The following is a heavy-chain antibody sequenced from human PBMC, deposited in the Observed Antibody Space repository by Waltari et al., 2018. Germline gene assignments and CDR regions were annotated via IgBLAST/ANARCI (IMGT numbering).Heavy chain of an antibody. CDR1: GYIFRDYW. CDR2: IYPTTSAT. CDR3: VRRDYRSSAGSW. J-gene: IGHJ4*02. Sequence: EVQLVQSGAEVKKPGESLQISCQGSGYIFRDYWIGWVRQMPGKGLECRGVIYPTTSATRYNPALQGQVTISVDTSTNTAYLQWGSLKASDTAMYYCVRRDYRSSAGSWWGQGTQVT. V-gene: IGHV5-51*01. D-gene: IGHD6-19*01.